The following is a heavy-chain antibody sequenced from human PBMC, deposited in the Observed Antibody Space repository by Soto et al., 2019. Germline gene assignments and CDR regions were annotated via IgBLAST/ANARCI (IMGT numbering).Heavy chain of an antibody. V-gene: IGHV3-74*01. D-gene: IGHD3-9*01. CDR1: GFTFSSYW. CDR2: INSDGSST. CDR3: ARDAPVLLTGYYIDYYFDY. J-gene: IGHJ4*02. Sequence: GGSLRLSCAASGFTFSSYWMHWVRQAPGKGLVWVSRINSDGSSTSYADSVKGRFTISRDNAKNTLYLQMNSLRAEDTAVYYCARDAPVLLTGYYIDYYFDYWGQGTLVTFSS.